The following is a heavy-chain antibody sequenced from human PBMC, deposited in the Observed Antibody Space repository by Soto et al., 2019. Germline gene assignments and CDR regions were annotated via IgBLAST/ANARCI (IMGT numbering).Heavy chain of an antibody. CDR2: IIPIFSTA. J-gene: IGHJ6*02. V-gene: IGHV1-69*06. CDR3: AITYYDYVWGSYRSGYYYYGMDV. Sequence: SAKLSCRASGGTFSSYAISWVRQAPGQGLEWLGGIIPIFSTANYAQKFKGRVTITADKSTSTAYMELSSLRSEDTAVYYCAITYYDYVWGSYRSGYYYYGMDVWGQGTTVTVSS. D-gene: IGHD3-16*02. CDR1: GGTFSSYA.